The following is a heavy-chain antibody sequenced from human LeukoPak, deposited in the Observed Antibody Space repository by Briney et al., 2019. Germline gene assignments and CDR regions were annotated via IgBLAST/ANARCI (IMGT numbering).Heavy chain of an antibody. V-gene: IGHV3-23*01. D-gene: IGHD6-13*01. J-gene: IGHJ5*01. Sequence: GGSLRLSCAASGLTFSSYAMSWVRQAPAKGLEWVSGISGSGSSTLYADSVQGRFIISRDNSNNTLYLEMNNLRAEDTAVYYCAKDRLKGIAAAGTGWFDSWGQGALVTVSS. CDR3: AKDRLKGIAAAGTGWFDS. CDR1: GLTFSSYA. CDR2: ISGSGSST.